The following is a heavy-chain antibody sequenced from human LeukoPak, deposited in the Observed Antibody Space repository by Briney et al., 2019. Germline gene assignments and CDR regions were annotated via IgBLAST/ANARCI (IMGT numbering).Heavy chain of an antibody. CDR3: ARGAYGDYRVDYYYYYGMDV. V-gene: IGHV4-34*01. CDR1: GESFSGYY. Sequence: SETLSLTCAVYGESFSGYYWSWIRQPPGKGLEWIGEINHSGSTNYNPSLKSRVTISVDTSKNQFSLKLSSVTAADTAVYYCARGAYGDYRVDYYYYYGMDVWGQGTTVTVSS. J-gene: IGHJ6*02. D-gene: IGHD4-17*01. CDR2: INHSGST.